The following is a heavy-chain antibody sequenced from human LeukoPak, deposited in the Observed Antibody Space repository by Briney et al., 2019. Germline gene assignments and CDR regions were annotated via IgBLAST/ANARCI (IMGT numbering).Heavy chain of an antibody. J-gene: IGHJ4*02. CDR1: GYTFTSYG. D-gene: IGHD6-19*01. V-gene: IGHV1-18*01. Sequence: ASVKVSCKASGYTFTSYGISWVRQAPGQGLEWMGWISAYNGNTNYAQKLQGRVTMTTDTSTSTAYMELRSLRSDDTAVYYCARDWSIAVAGTFDYWGQGTLVTVSS. CDR3: ARDWSIAVAGTFDY. CDR2: ISAYNGNT.